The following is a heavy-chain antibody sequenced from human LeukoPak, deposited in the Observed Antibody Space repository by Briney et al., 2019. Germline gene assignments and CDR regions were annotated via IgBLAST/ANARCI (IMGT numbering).Heavy chain of an antibody. CDR2: ISSSGGIT. Sequence: QPGGSLRLSCAASGFTFSTYAMTWVRQAPGKGREWVSGISSSGGITWFADSVKGRFTISRDNSKNTLYLQMNSLRAEDTAVYYCAKVRQSTSPSPLPGDYWGQGTLVTVSS. CDR3: AKVRQSTSPSPLPGDY. V-gene: IGHV3-23*01. J-gene: IGHJ4*02. CDR1: GFTFSTYA.